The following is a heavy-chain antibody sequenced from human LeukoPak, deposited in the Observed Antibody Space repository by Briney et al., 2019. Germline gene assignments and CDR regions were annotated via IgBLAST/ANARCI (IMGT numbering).Heavy chain of an antibody. Sequence: PGGSLRLSCAASGFTFSSHWMHWVRQAPVKGLVWVSRINSDGRNINYADSVKGRFTISRDNSKNTLYLQMNSLRAEDTAVYYCAKDLTVRDPDYWGQGTLVTVSS. CDR1: GFTFSSHW. D-gene: IGHD4-11*01. CDR2: INSDGRNI. J-gene: IGHJ4*02. V-gene: IGHV3-74*01. CDR3: AKDLTVRDPDY.